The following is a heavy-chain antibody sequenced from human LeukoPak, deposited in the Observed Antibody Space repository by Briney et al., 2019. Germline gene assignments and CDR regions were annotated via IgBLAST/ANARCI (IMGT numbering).Heavy chain of an antibody. J-gene: IGHJ4*02. CDR1: GFPFSSYS. Sequence: GGSLPHSCAASGFPFSSYSMNWVGQAPGKGLEWVSYISSSSRTTYYADSVKGRFTISRDNAKNSLYLQMNSLRDEDTAVYYCARPPASSAYYPHYWGQASLLGVCS. CDR2: ISSSSRTT. V-gene: IGHV3-48*02. D-gene: IGHD3-22*01. CDR3: ARPPASSAYYPHY.